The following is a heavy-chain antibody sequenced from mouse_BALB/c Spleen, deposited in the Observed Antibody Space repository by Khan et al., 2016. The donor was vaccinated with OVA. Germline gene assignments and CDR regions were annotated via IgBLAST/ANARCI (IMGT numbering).Heavy chain of an antibody. J-gene: IGHJ2*01. Sequence: QIQLVQSGPELKKPGETVKISCKTSGYTFTNYGMNWVKQAPGKGLKWMGWINTYTGEPTYADDFKGRFAFSLETSASTAYLQINNLKNEDTATYFCSREITMVLDYWGQGTTLTVSS. CDR3: SREITMVLDY. CDR2: INTYTGEP. V-gene: IGHV9-3-1*01. CDR1: GYTFTNYG. D-gene: IGHD1-1*02.